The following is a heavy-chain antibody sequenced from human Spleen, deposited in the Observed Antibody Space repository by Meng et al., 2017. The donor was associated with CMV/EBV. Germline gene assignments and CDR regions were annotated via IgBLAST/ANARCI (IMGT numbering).Heavy chain of an antibody. V-gene: IGHV3-23*01. Sequence: GESLKISCAASGFTFRNYAMTWVRQAPGKGLEWVSGMSGSGDTTSYADSVKGRFTISRDNLKKTLHLQMNSLRAEDTAVYYCAKDQTVTKGLNYYYYYGMDVWGQGTTVTVSS. CDR3: AKDQTVTKGLNYYYYYGMDV. CDR2: MSGSGDTT. CDR1: GFTFRNYA. D-gene: IGHD4-17*01. J-gene: IGHJ6*02.